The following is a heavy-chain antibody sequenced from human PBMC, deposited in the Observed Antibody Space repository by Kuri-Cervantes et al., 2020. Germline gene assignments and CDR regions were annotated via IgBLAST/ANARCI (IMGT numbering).Heavy chain of an antibody. CDR2: IYHSGST. J-gene: IGHJ4*02. D-gene: IGHD6-19*01. CDR3: ARTVADFFRRGSPFDY. V-gene: IGHV4-4*02. Sequence: GSLRLSCAVSGGSISSSNWWSWVRQPPGEGLEWIGEIYHSGSTNYNPSLESRVTISVDKSKNQFSLKLSSVTAADTAVYYCARTVADFFRRGSPFDYWGQGTLVTVSS. CDR1: GGSISSSNW.